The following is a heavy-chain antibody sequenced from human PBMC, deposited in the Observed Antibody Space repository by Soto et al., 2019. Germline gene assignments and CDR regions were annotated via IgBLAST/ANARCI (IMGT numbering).Heavy chain of an antibody. Sequence: SETLSLTCTVSGGSISSYYWSWIRQPPGKGLEWIGYIYYSGSTNYNPSLKSRVTISVDTSKNQFSLKLSSVTAADTAVYYCAGEPLGSSSWYSGENYWGQGTLVTVSS. CDR3: AGEPLGSSSWYSGENY. D-gene: IGHD6-13*01. CDR1: GGSISSYY. V-gene: IGHV4-59*01. CDR2: IYYSGST. J-gene: IGHJ4*02.